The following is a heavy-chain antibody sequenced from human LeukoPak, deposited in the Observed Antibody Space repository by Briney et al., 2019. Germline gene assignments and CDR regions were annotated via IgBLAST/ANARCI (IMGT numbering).Heavy chain of an antibody. J-gene: IGHJ4*02. V-gene: IGHV3-7*01. CDR2: IKQDGSGK. CDR3: ARDGYNSGWYYFDY. CDR1: GFTFSSYW. D-gene: IGHD6-19*01. Sequence: GGSLRLSCAASGFTFSSYWMSWVRQAPGKGLEWVANIKQDGSGKYYVDSVKGRFTISRDNAKNSLYLQMNSLRAEDTAVYYCARDGYNSGWYYFDYWGQGTLVTVSS.